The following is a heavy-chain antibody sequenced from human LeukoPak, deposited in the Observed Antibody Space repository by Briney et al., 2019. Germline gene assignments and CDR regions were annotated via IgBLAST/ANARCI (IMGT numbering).Heavy chain of an antibody. CDR1: GFTFSNAW. J-gene: IGHJ4*02. D-gene: IGHD3-3*01. Sequence: GGSLRLSCAASGFTFSNAWMSWVRQAPGKGLEWVGRIKSKTDGGTTDYAAPVKGRFTISRDDSKNTLYLQMNSLKTEDTAVYYCTTDRIVYGGSEFTIFGVVIMLDYWGQGTLVTVSS. CDR3: TTDRIVYGGSEFTIFGVVIMLDY. V-gene: IGHV3-15*01. CDR2: IKSKTDGGTT.